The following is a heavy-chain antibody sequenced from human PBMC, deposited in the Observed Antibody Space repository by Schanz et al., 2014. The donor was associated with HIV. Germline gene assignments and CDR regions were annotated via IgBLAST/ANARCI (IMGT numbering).Heavy chain of an antibody. Sequence: QVQLVESGGGVVQPGGSLRLSCAVSGITFSGFTFSNYGMHWVRQTPGKGLEWVAVIWVDGTSKFYADSVKGRFIISRDNSKSILYLQMSSLRREDTAVYYCAKERRERWLPGRGGLDVWGQGTTVAVSS. V-gene: IGHV3-30*02. CDR2: IWVDGTSK. D-gene: IGHD1-1*01. CDR3: AKERRERWLPGRGGLDV. J-gene: IGHJ6*02. CDR1: GITFSGFTFSNYG.